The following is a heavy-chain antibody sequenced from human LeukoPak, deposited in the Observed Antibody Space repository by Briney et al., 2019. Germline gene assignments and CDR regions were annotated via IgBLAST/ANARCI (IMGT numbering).Heavy chain of an antibody. V-gene: IGHV3-23*01. Sequence: GGSLRLSCAASGFTFSSYAMSWVRQAPGKGLEWVSAISGSGGSTYYADSVKGRFTISRDNSKNTLYLQMNSLRAEDTAVYYCATLGAFIAATISFDYWGQGTLVTVSS. D-gene: IGHD5-12*01. J-gene: IGHJ4*02. CDR1: GFTFSSYA. CDR2: ISGSGGST. CDR3: ATLGAFIAATISFDY.